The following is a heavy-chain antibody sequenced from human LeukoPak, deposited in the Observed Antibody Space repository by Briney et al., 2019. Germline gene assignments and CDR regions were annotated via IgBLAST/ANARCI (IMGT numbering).Heavy chain of an antibody. CDR3: ATERIAARPGYYFDY. V-gene: IGHV1-46*01. D-gene: IGHD6-6*01. J-gene: IGHJ4*02. CDR1: GYTFTSYY. Sequence: ASVKVSCKASGYTFTSYYMHWVRQAPGQGLEWMGIINPSGGSTSYAQKFQGRVTMTEDTSTDTAYMELSSLRSEDTAVYYCATERIAARPGYYFDYWGQGTLVTVSS. CDR2: INPSGGST.